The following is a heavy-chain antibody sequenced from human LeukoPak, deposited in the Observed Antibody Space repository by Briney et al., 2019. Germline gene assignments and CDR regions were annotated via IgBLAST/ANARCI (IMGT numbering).Heavy chain of an antibody. J-gene: IGHJ4*02. CDR1: GGSISSSSYY. D-gene: IGHD6-19*01. CDR3: ASIRGYSSGYHGFDY. V-gene: IGHV4-61*05. CDR2: IYYSGST. Sequence: SETLSLTCTVSGGSISSSSYYWSWIRQPPGKGLEWIGYIYYSGSTYYNPSLKSRVTISVDTSKNQFSLKLSSVTAADTAVYYCASIRGYSSGYHGFDYWGQGTLVTVSS.